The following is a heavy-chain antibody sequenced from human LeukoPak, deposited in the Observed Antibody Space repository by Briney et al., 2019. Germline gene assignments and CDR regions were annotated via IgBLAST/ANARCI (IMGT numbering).Heavy chain of an antibody. J-gene: IGHJ4*02. CDR3: AKFPGHSYGFAWDYFDY. Sequence: GGSLRLSCAASGFTFSSYGMHWVRQAPGKGLEWVAVISYDGSNKYYADSVKGRFTISRDNSKNTLYLQMNSLRAEDTAVYYCAKFPGHSYGFAWDYFDYWGQGTLVTVSS. CDR1: GFTFSSYG. CDR2: ISYDGSNK. V-gene: IGHV3-30*18. D-gene: IGHD5-18*01.